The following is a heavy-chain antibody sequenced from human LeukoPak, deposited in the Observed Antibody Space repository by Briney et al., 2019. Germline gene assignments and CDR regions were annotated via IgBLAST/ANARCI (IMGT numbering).Heavy chain of an antibody. CDR1: GFTFSSYW. D-gene: IGHD3-9*01. Sequence: GGSLRLSCAASGFTFSSYWMSWVRQAPGKGLEWVANIKRDGSEKYYVDSVKGRFTISRDNAKNSLYLQMNSLRAEDTAVYYCARSGGYFDWFYFDYWGQGTLVTVSS. CDR3: ARSGGYFDWFYFDY. CDR2: IKRDGSEK. V-gene: IGHV3-7*01. J-gene: IGHJ4*02.